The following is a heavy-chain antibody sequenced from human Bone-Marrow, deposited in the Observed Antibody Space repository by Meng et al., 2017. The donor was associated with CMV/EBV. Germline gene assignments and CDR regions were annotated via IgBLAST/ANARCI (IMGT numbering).Heavy chain of an antibody. D-gene: IGHD3-3*01. J-gene: IGHJ6*02. Sequence: GESLKISCAASGFTFSSYSMNWVRQAPGKGLEWVSSISSSSSYIYYADSVKGRFTISRDNAKNSLYLQMNSLRAEDTAVYYCARAPSGVDTIFGVVTVYYYYYGMDVCGQGTTATVSS. CDR1: GFTFSSYS. CDR3: ARAPSGVDTIFGVVTVYYYYYGMDV. CDR2: ISSSSSYI. V-gene: IGHV3-21*01.